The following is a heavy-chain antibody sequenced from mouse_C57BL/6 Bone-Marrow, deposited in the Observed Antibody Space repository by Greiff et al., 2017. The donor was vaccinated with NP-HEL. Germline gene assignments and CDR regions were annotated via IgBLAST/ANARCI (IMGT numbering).Heavy chain of an antibody. CDR2: FYPGSGSI. V-gene: IGHV1-62-2*01. J-gene: IGHJ3*01. CDR3: ARHEVAEDSSGYVGFAY. CDR1: GYTFTEYT. Sequence: VQLQESGAELVKPGASVKLSCKASGYTFTEYTIHWVKQRSGQGLEWIGWFYPGSGSIKYNEKFKDKATLTADKSSSTVYMELSRLTSEDSAVYFCARHEVAEDSSGYVGFAYWGQGTLVTVSA. D-gene: IGHD3-2*02.